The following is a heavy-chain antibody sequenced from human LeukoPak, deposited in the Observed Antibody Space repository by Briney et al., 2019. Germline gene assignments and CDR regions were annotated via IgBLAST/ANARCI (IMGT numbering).Heavy chain of an antibody. CDR3: AREGTAMVSFDY. Sequence: PGGSLRLSCAASGFTFSSYEMNWVRQAPAKGLESVSYISSGGNTIYYADSVKGRFTISRDNAKNSLYLQMNSLRAEDTAVYYCAREGTAMVSFDYWGQGTLVTVSS. CDR2: ISSGGNTI. CDR1: GFTFSSYE. D-gene: IGHD5-18*01. V-gene: IGHV3-48*03. J-gene: IGHJ4*02.